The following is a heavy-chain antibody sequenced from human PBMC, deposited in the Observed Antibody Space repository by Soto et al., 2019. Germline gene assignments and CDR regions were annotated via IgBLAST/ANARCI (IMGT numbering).Heavy chain of an antibody. CDR1: GGSISNSSYL. D-gene: IGHD6-19*01. CDR3: SGIAVSGPITGFDY. J-gene: IGHJ4*02. CDR2: VSYSGST. Sequence: SETLSLTCTVSGGSISNSSYLWGWIRQPPGKGLQWIGSVSYSGSTYYNPSLKSRVTISVDTSKTQSSLRLSSVTAADTAVYYCSGIAVSGPITGFDYWGQGALVTVSS. V-gene: IGHV4-39*01.